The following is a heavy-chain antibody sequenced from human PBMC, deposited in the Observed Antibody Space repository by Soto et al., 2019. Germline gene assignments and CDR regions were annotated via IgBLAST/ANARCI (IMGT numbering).Heavy chain of an antibody. CDR1: GYSFTSYW. V-gene: IGHV5-51*01. D-gene: IGHD2-2*02. Sequence: GESLKISCKGSGYSFTSYWIGWVRQMPGKGLKWMGIIHPGDSDTRYSPSFQGQVTISADKSISTAYLQWSSLKASDTAMYYCARLSCSSTSCYTPYYYYGMDVWGQGTTVTVS. CDR2: IHPGDSDT. CDR3: ARLSCSSTSCYTPYYYYGMDV. J-gene: IGHJ6*02.